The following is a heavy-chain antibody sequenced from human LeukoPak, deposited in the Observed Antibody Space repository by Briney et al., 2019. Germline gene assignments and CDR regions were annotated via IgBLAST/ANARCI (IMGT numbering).Heavy chain of an antibody. CDR2: ISGSGGST. CDR1: GFTFSSYA. D-gene: IGHD3-10*01. CDR3: AKDSDYYGSGSYCPHTTYYFDY. Sequence: PGGSLRLSCAASGFTFSSYAMSWARQAPGKGLEWVSAISGSGGSTYYADSVKGRFTISRDNSKNTLYLQMNSLRAEDTAVYYCAKDSDYYGSGSYCPHTTYYFDYWGQGTLVTVSS. J-gene: IGHJ4*02. V-gene: IGHV3-23*01.